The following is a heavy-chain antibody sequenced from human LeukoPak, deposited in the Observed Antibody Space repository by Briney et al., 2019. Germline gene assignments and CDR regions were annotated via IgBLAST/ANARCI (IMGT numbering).Heavy chain of an antibody. CDR3: ARGGGFSRGAYDY. Sequence: GASVKVSCKASGYTFNSYGINWVRQATGQGLEWMGWMNPNGGNTGYAQKFQGRVTMTRNTSISTAYMELSSLRSEDTAVYYCARGGGFSRGAYDYWGQGTLVTVSS. CDR1: GYTFNSYG. V-gene: IGHV1-8*02. CDR2: MNPNGGNT. D-gene: IGHD1-26*01. J-gene: IGHJ4*02.